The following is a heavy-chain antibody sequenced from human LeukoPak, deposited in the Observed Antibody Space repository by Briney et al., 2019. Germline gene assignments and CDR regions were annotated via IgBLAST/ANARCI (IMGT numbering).Heavy chain of an antibody. V-gene: IGHV4-31*03. CDR1: GDSITNVDFF. D-gene: IGHD4-23*01. J-gene: IGHJ4*02. Sequence: SQTLSLTCTVSGDSITNVDFFWGWIRQYPGKGLEWIGNIYYSGSTNYNPSLKSRVTISVDTSKNQFSLKLSSVTAADTAVYYCARGGGFGPGGVPLGWADHYWGQGTLVTVSS. CDR3: ARGGGFGPGGVPLGWADHY. CDR2: IYYSGST.